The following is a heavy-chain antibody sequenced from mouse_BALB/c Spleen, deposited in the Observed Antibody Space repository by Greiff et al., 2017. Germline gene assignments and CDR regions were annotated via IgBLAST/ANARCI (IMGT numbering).Heavy chain of an antibody. CDR2: IRNKANGYTT. J-gene: IGHJ3*01. CDR3: ARDDDYDGAWFAY. V-gene: IGHV7-3*02. CDR1: GFTFTDYY. Sequence: EVHLVESGGGLVQPGGSLRLSCATSGFTFTDYYMSWVRQPPGKALEWLGFIRNKANGYTTEYSASVKGRFTISRDNSQSILYLQMNTLRAEDSATYYCARDDDYDGAWFAYWGQGTLVTVSA. D-gene: IGHD2-4*01.